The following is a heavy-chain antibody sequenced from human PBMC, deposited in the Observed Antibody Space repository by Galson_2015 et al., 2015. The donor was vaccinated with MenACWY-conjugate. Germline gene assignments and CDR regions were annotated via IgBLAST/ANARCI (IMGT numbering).Heavy chain of an antibody. CDR1: GFTFSTYS. J-gene: IGHJ5*02. CDR2: ISSDSSYI. CDR3: ARRGSTLDGRPGWFDP. D-gene: IGHD5/OR15-5a*01. V-gene: IGHV3-21*01. Sequence: SLRLSCAASGFTFSTYSMNRVRQAPGKGLEWVSSISSDSSYIYYADSVKGRFTISRDNAKDSVYLQMNSLRAEDTAVYYWARRGSTLDGRPGWFDPWGQGTLVTVSS.